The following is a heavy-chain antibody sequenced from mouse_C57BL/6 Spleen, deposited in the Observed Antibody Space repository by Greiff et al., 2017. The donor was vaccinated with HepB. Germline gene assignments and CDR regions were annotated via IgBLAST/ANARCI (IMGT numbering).Heavy chain of an antibody. CDR3: ARPAYGNYEGAWFAY. CDR1: GYAFSSSW. Sequence: QVQLKQSGPELVKPGASVKISCKASGYAFSSSWMNWVKQRPGKGLEWIGRIYPGDGDTNYNGKFKGKATLTADKSSSTAYMQLSSLTSEDSAVYFCARPAYGNYEGAWFAYWGQGTLVTVSA. J-gene: IGHJ3*01. D-gene: IGHD2-1*01. V-gene: IGHV1-82*01. CDR2: IYPGDGDT.